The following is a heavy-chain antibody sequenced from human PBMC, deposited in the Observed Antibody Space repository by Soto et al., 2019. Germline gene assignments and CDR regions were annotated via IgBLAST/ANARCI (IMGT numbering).Heavy chain of an antibody. Sequence: QVQLVQSGAEVKKPGSSVKVSCKASGDTISTYAISWVRQASGQGLEWMGGIIPIFGTANYAQNFQGRVTITADESTSPAYMELSSLRSEDTAVYYCATHSGSYVVFCAFDIWGHGTAVTVSS. CDR3: ATHSGSYVVFCAFDI. V-gene: IGHV1-69*12. D-gene: IGHD1-26*01. CDR1: GDTISTYA. J-gene: IGHJ3*02. CDR2: IIPIFGTA.